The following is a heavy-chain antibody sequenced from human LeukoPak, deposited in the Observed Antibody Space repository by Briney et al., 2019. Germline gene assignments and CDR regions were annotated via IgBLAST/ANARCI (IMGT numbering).Heavy chain of an antibody. CDR1: GGSISSGSYY. D-gene: IGHD3-22*01. CDR3: ARDSSGASYYYGLDV. V-gene: IGHV4-61*02. CDR2: IYTSGST. J-gene: IGHJ6*02. Sequence: SQTLSLTCTVSGGSISSGSYYWGWIRRPAGKGLEWIGRIYTSGSTNYNPSLESRATISVDTSKNQFSLKLSSVTAADTDVYYCARDSSGASYYYGLDVWGQGTTVTVSS.